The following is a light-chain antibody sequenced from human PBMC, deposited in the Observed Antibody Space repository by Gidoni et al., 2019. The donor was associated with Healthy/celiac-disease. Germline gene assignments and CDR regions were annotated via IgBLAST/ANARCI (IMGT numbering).Light chain of an antibody. V-gene: IGKV3-11*01. CDR1: QSVSSY. CDR2: DAS. Sequence: EIVLTQSPATLSLSPGERATLSCRASQSVSSYLAWYQQKPGQAPRLLIYDASNRATGIPARFRGSGSGTDFTLTISSLEPEDFAVYYCQQRSNWSGTFGGGTKVEIK. J-gene: IGKJ4*01. CDR3: QQRSNWSGT.